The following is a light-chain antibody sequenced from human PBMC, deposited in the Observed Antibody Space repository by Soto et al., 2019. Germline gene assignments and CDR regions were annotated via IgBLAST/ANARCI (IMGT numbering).Light chain of an antibody. V-gene: IGKV3-15*01. CDR3: QQYNNWWT. CDR1: QSVSSN. CDR2: GAS. Sequence: EIVMTQSPATLSVSPGERPTLFCRASQSVSSNLAWYQQKPGQAPRLLIYGASTRATGIPARFSGSGSGTEFTLTISSLQSEDFAVYYCQQYNNWWTFGQGTKVDIK. J-gene: IGKJ1*01.